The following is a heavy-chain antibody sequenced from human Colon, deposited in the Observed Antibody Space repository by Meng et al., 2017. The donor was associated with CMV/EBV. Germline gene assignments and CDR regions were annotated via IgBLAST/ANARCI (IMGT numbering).Heavy chain of an antibody. CDR2: IIPIFGTA. D-gene: IGHD3-3*01. Sequence: SVKVSCKASGGTFSSYAISWVRQAPGQGLEWMGGIIPIFGTANYAQKFQGRVTITTDESTSTAYMELSSLRSEDTAVYYCARIFGHAAGHYYHALDVWGQGTTVTVSS. CDR3: ARIFGHAAGHYYHALDV. J-gene: IGHJ6*02. V-gene: IGHV1-69*05. CDR1: GGTFSSYA.